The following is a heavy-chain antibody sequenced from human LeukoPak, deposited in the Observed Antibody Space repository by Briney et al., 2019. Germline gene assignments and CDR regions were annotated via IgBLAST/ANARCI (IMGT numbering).Heavy chain of an antibody. V-gene: IGHV3-21*01. CDR2: ISSSSGYK. CDR1: GFSFSSFS. D-gene: IGHD6-13*01. Sequence: GGSLRLSCAASGFSFSSFSMNWVRQAPGKGLEWVSSISSSSGYKYYADSMKGRFTVSRDNAKNSLYLQMNSLRVEDTAVYFCAREGPAAAGLDYWGQGTLVTVSS. CDR3: AREGPAAAGLDY. J-gene: IGHJ4*02.